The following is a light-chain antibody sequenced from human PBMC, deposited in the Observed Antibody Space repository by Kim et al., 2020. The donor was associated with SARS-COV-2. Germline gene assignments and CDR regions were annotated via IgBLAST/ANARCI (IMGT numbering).Light chain of an antibody. J-gene: IGLJ3*02. Sequence: SSELTQDPAVSVALGQTVRITCQGDSLTMYYATWYQQKPGQAPILLIYANNNRPSGTPDRFSASSSRTTSSLTITGAQAEDEADYFCVSRDSSGHHWMFG. CDR3: VSRDSSGHHWM. V-gene: IGLV3-19*01. CDR2: ANN. CDR1: SLTMYY.